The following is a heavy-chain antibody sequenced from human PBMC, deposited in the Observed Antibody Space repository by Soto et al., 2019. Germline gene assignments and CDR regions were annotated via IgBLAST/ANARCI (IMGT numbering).Heavy chain of an antibody. D-gene: IGHD3-16*01. CDR1: GGSISSSSYY. CDR2: IYYSGST. V-gene: IGHV4-39*01. Sequence: QLQLQESGPGLVKPSETLSLTCTVSGGSISSSSYYWGWIRQPPGKGLEWIGSIYYSGSTYYNPSQRGRATISGDTSKNHFPRKLGSVTAADTAVYYCGRYTFLGGFAPGGQGPLVTVSS. CDR3: GRYTFLGGFAP. J-gene: IGHJ5*02.